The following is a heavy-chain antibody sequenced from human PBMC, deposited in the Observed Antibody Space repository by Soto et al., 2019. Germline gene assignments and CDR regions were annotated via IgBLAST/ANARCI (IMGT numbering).Heavy chain of an antibody. D-gene: IGHD2-15*01. J-gene: IGHJ4*02. CDR1: GFSLSTSGVG. CDR2: IYWNDDK. CDR3: AHSPGIVVVVAATPDFDY. Sequence: SGPTLVNPTHTLTLTCTFSGFSLSTSGVGVGWIRQPPGKALEWLALIYWNDDKRYSPSLKSRLTITKDTSKNQVVLTMTNMDPVGTATYYCAHSPGIVVVVAATPDFDYWGQGTLVTVSS. V-gene: IGHV2-5*01.